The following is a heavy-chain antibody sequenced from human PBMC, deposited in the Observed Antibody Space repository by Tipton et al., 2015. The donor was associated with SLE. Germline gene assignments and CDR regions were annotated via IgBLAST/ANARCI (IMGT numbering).Heavy chain of an antibody. Sequence: QLVQSGPEVKKPGASVKVSCKASGYTFTSYGISWVRQAPGQGLEWMGWISAYNGNTNYAQKLQGRVTMTTDTSTSTAYMELRSLRSDDTAVYYCASPGYCSSTSCYTRGAFDIWGQGTMVTVSS. J-gene: IGHJ3*02. CDR2: ISAYNGNT. CDR3: ASPGYCSSTSCYTRGAFDI. V-gene: IGHV1-18*01. D-gene: IGHD2-2*02. CDR1: GYTFTSYG.